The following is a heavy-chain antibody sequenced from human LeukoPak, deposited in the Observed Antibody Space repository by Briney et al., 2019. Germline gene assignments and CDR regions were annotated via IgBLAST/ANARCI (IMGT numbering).Heavy chain of an antibody. D-gene: IGHD3-16*02. J-gene: IGHJ4*02. Sequence: PGGSLRLSCAASGFTFSTYNMNWVRQAPGKGLEWVSSITSSSSYIYYADSVKGRFTISRDNAKNSLYLQMNSLTAEDTAVYYCARGSFLITFGGFIGWGQGTLVTVSS. CDR3: ARGSFLITFGGFIG. CDR1: GFTFSTYN. V-gene: IGHV3-21*01. CDR2: ITSSSSYI.